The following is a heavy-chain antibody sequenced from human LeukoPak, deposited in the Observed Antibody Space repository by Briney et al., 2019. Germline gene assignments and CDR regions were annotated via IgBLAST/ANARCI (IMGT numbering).Heavy chain of an antibody. CDR2: VSSNGNNK. CDR3: ARLLWFGEAR. D-gene: IGHD3-10*01. Sequence: PGGSLRLSCAASGFSFSRYAIHWVRQAPGKGLEWVSVVSSNGNNKYYADSVKGRFTISRDNAKNSLYLQMNSLRVEDTAVYYCARLLWFGEARWGQGTLVTVSS. V-gene: IGHV3-30*04. CDR1: GFSFSRYA. J-gene: IGHJ4*02.